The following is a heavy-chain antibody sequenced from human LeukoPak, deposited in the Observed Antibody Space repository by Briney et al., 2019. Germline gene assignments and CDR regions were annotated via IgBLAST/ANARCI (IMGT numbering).Heavy chain of an antibody. CDR2: ISGSGNNV. V-gene: IGHV3-48*01. CDR3: ARDAVQADTPFYFDI. Sequence: PGGSLRLSCSPSGFTLASYSMSWVRQAPGKGLQWVSFISGSGNNVLYADSVKGRFTISRDNAENSLHLQMDSLRVEDTAVYYCARDAVQADTPFYFDIWGQGALVTVSS. J-gene: IGHJ4*02. CDR1: GFTLASYS. D-gene: IGHD2-15*01.